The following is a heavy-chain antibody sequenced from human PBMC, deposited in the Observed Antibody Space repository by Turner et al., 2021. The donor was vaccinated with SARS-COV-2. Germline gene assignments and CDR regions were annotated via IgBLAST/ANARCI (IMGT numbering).Heavy chain of an antibody. V-gene: IGHV1-18*01. D-gene: IGHD3-10*01. CDR2: ISVYNGNT. Sequence: QVQLVQSGAEVQKPGASVKVSCKASGYTFTSYGISWVRQAPGQGLEWMGWISVYNGNTNYVQKLQGRVTMTTDTSTSTAYMELRSLRSDDTAVYYCARLRYYGSGSYLALPDYGMDVWGQGTTVTVSS. CDR3: ARLRYYGSGSYLALPDYGMDV. CDR1: GYTFTSYG. J-gene: IGHJ6*02.